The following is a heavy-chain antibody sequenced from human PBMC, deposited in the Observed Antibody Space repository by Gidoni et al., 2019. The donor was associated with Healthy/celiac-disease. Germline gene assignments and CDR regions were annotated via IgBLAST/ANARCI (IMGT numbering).Heavy chain of an antibody. D-gene: IGHD3-3*01. CDR3: ANGPLNYDFWYYYGMDV. CDR1: GFTFSSYG. J-gene: IGHJ6*02. V-gene: IGHV3-30*18. CDR2: ISYDGSNK. Sequence: QVQLVEAGGGVVQPGRSLRLSCAASGFTFSSYGMHWVRQDPGKGLEWVAVISYDGSNKYYADSVKGRFTISRDNSKNTLYLQMNSLRAEDTAVYYCANGPLNYDFWYYYGMDVWGQGTTVTVSS.